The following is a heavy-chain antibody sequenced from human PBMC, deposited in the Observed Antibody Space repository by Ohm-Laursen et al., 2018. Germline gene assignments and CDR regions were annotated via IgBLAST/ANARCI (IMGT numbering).Heavy chain of an antibody. V-gene: IGHV4-59*01. J-gene: IGHJ4*02. CDR1: GGSINIYY. CDR3: ASTRGYFDY. CDR2: IYYSGST. Sequence: GTLSLTCTVSGGSINIYYWSWIRQPPGKGLEWIGYIYYSGSTNYNPSLKSRVTISVDTSKNQFSLKLSSVTAADTAVYYCASTRGYFDYWGQGTLVTVSS.